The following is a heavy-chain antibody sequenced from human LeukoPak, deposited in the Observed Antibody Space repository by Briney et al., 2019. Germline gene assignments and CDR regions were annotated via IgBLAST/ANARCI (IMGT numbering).Heavy chain of an antibody. CDR3: AKGTPPLSSGWYPGGY. V-gene: IGHV3-11*01. CDR2: ISSGGSTM. J-gene: IGHJ4*02. CDR1: GFAFSDSY. D-gene: IGHD6-19*01. Sequence: GGSLRLSCEASGFAFSDSYMSWIRQAPGKGLEWLSYISSGGSTMYHAASLKGRFTISRDNAKKSLYLQLNSLRAEDTAVYYCAKGTPPLSSGWYPGGYWGQGTLVTVSS.